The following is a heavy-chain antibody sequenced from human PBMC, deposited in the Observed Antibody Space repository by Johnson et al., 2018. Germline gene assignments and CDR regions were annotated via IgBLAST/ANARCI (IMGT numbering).Heavy chain of an antibody. J-gene: IGHJ4*02. CDR1: GFTFSNYA. CDR3: AKDGGSGWYVVFD. Sequence: EVQLVESGGGLVQPGGSLRLSCVASGFTFSNYAMNWVRQAPGKGMEWVSTIFGSGDSTYYADSVKGLFTISRDNSKDTLYLQMNSLGAEDTAGYYCAKDGGSGWYVVFDWGQGALVTVSS. CDR2: IFGSGDST. D-gene: IGHD6-19*01. V-gene: IGHV3-23*04.